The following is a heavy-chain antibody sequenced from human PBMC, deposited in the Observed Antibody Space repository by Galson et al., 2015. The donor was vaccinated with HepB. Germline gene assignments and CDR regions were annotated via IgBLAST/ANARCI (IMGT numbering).Heavy chain of an antibody. CDR1: VDSVSSNSAT. Sequence: CAISVDSVSSNSATWNWIRQSPSRGLEWLGRTYFTSKWYNDYALSVKSRITISSDTSKNQFSLQLNSVTPEDTAVYYCARGKIFDYWGQGTLVTVSS. CDR2: TYFTSKWYN. V-gene: IGHV6-1*01. CDR3: ARGKIFDY. J-gene: IGHJ4*02.